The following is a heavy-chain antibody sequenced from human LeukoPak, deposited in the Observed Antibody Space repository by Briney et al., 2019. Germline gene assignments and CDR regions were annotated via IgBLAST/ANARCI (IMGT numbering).Heavy chain of an antibody. V-gene: IGHV4-59*01. J-gene: IGHJ4*02. CDR1: GGSISSYY. CDR3: ARVGSRFWSGYYDY. Sequence: SETLSLTCTVSGGSISSYYWSWIRQPPGKGLEWIGYIYYSGSTNYNPSLKSRVTISVDTSKNQFSLKLSSVAAADTAVYYCARVGSRFWSGYYDYWGQGTLVTVSS. CDR2: IYYSGST. D-gene: IGHD3-3*01.